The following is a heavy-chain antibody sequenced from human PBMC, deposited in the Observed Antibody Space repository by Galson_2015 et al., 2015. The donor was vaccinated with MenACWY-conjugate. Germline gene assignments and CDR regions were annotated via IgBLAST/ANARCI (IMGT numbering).Heavy chain of an antibody. D-gene: IGHD3-3*01. J-gene: IGHJ6*02. V-gene: IGHV4-34*01. CDR3: ARLVTRGITIFGAHPRASYGLDV. CDR1: DGSLTGAS. CDR2: INHVGDT. Sequence: ETLSLTCGVHDGSLTGASWSWIRQPPGKGLEWLGEINHVGDTDYNPSLRGRVTISLDTSKNQFSLRLRSVPAADTAVYYCARLVTRGITIFGAHPRASYGLDVWGQGTTVIVSS.